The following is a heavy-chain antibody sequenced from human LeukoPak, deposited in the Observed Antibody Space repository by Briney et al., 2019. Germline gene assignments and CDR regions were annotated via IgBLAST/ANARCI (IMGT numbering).Heavy chain of an antibody. CDR1: GFTFSGFW. CDR2: INSDGSEG. CDR3: ARSSYSSSSSV. D-gene: IGHD6-6*01. J-gene: IGHJ3*01. V-gene: IGHV3-7*03. Sequence: GGSLRLSCAVSGFTFSGFWMSWCRPAPGKGLEWVASINSDGSEGYYADVVKGRFTISRDNAKNSLYLEINSLRAEDTAVYYCARSSYSSSSSVWGQGTIVTVSS.